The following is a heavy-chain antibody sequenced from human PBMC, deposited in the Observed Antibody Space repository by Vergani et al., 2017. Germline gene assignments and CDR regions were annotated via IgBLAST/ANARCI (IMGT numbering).Heavy chain of an antibody. V-gene: IGHV3-7*01. CDR2: IKQDGSEK. J-gene: IGHJ4*02. CDR3: AKTSYDFLSGYSDY. D-gene: IGHD3-3*01. Sequence: EVQLVESGGGLVQPGGSLRLSCAASGFTFSSYWMSWVRQAPGKGLEWVANIKQDGSEKYYVDSVKGRFTISRDNAKNSLYLQMNSLRAEDTAVYYCAKTSYDFLSGYSDYWGQGTLVTVSS. CDR1: GFTFSSYW.